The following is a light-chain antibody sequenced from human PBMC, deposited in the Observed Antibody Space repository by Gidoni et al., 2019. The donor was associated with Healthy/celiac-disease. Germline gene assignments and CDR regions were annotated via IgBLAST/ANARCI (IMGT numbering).Light chain of an antibody. V-gene: IGKV4-1*01. J-gene: IGKJ2*01. CDR2: WAS. CDR3: QQYYSTPYT. Sequence: DIVMTQSPDSLAVSLGERATINCKSSQSVLYSSNNKNYLAWYQQKPGQPPKLLIDWASTRESGVPDRFSGSGSGTDLTLTISSLQAEDVAVYYCQQYYSTPYTFGQGTKLEIK. CDR1: QSVLYSSNNKNY.